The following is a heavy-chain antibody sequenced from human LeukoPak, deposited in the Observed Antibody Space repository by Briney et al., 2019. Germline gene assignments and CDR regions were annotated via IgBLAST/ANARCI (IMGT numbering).Heavy chain of an antibody. CDR3: AKGAGWYGPFDY. Sequence: PGGSLRLSCAASGFTFSTYGMHWVRQAPGKGLEWVAVTSNDGSNKYYADSVKGRFTISRDNSKNTLYLQMNSLRAEDTAVCYCAKGAGWYGPFDYWGQGTLVTVSS. V-gene: IGHV3-30*18. CDR2: TSNDGSNK. CDR1: GFTFSTYG. D-gene: IGHD3-10*01. J-gene: IGHJ4*02.